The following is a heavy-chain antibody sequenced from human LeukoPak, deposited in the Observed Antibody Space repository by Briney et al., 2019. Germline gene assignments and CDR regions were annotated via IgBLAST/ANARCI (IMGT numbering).Heavy chain of an antibody. CDR1: GYTFTDYY. J-gene: IGHJ4*02. D-gene: IGHD1-7*01. V-gene: IGHV1-2*02. CDR2: INPNSGGT. CDR3: ARAPGITGTSYLSYYSDY. Sequence: ASVKVSCKASGYTFTDYYMNWARQAPGQGLEWMGWINPNSGGTNYARKFQGRVTMTRDTSISTAYMELSSLRSDDTAVYYCARAPGITGTSYLSYYSDYWGQGTLVTVSS.